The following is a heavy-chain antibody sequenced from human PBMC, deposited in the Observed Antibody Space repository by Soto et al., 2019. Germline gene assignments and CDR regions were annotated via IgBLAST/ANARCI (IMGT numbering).Heavy chain of an antibody. V-gene: IGHV3-66*01. D-gene: IGHD2-15*01. CDR1: GFTVSSNY. J-gene: IGHJ4*02. CDR3: ARTSSGGTCSFDY. Sequence: EVQLVESGGGLVQAGGSLRLSCAASGFTVSSNYMSWVRQAPGKGLEWVSVIYSGGSTYYADSVKGRFTISRDNSENTLYLQMNSLRAEDTAVYYCARTSSGGTCSFDYWGQGTLVTVSS. CDR2: IYSGGST.